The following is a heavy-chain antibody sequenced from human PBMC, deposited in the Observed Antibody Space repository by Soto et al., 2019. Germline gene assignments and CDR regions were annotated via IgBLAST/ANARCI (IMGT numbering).Heavy chain of an antibody. D-gene: IGHD6-13*01. CDR2: IYPGDHET. CDR3: ARSPRSSPYFDY. Sequence: LGESLKISCQCSGYTFSNFWIGWVRQLPGKGLEWMGIIYPGDHETRYSPSFHGKVTISADKSINTAYLQWNSLEASDTAFYFCARSPRSSPYFDYWGQGALVTSPQ. CDR1: GYTFSNFW. V-gene: IGHV5-51*01. J-gene: IGHJ4*02.